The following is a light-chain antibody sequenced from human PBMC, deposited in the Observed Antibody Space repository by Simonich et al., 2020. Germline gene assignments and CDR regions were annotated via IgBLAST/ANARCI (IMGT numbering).Light chain of an antibody. CDR3: QQYGSSPPIT. CDR2: DAS. V-gene: IGKV3D-20*01. CDR1: QSVSSSY. J-gene: IGKJ5*01. Sequence: EIVLTQSPGTLSLSPGERATLSCRASQSVSSSYLAWYQPKPGLAPRLLIYDASSRATVIPDRFSGSGSGTDFTLTIRRLEPEDFAVYYCQQYGSSPPITFGQGSRLEIK.